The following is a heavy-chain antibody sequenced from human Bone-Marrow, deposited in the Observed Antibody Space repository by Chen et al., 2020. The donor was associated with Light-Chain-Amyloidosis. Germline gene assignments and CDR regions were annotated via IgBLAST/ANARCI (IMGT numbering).Heavy chain of an antibody. D-gene: IGHD2-2*01. V-gene: IGHV4-38-2*01. J-gene: IGHJ4*02. Sequence: QLPASAPGVVSPSKTLSLTGAVSGYFISSAYYGGWMRQSPRKGLAWIASLNHSGNTYYNSSLESRVTISMDTSKNQFSLKRTSVTAADTAVYYCTRGSNFYDFDYWGQGTLVTVSS. CDR1: GYFISSAYY. CDR3: TRGSNFYDFDY. CDR2: LNHSGNT.